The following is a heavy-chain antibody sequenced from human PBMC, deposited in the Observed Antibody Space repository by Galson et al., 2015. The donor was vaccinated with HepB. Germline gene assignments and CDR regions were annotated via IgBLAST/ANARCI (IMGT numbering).Heavy chain of an antibody. Sequence: SLRLSCAASGFTFSSYAMHWVRQAPGKGLEWVAVISYDGSNKYYADSVKGRFTISRDNSKNTLYLQMNSLRAEDTAVYYCARAWDWNDRWDYWGQGTLVTVSS. D-gene: IGHD1-1*01. CDR3: ARAWDWNDRWDY. CDR1: GFTFSSYA. J-gene: IGHJ4*02. V-gene: IGHV3-30-3*01. CDR2: ISYDGSNK.